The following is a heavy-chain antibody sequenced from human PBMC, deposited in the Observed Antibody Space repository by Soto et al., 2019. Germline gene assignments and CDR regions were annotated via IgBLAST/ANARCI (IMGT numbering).Heavy chain of an antibody. D-gene: IGHD4-17*01. CDR3: ARDWGLGYGGNSGFDY. Sequence: SETLCLTCIVSGGSISSGGYYWSWIRQHSGKGLEWIGYIYYSGSTYYSPSLKSRVTRSVDTSKNQFSLKLSSVTAADTAVYYCARDWGLGYGGNSGFDYWGQGALVTVSS. CDR1: GGSISSGGYY. CDR2: IYYSGST. V-gene: IGHV4-31*03. J-gene: IGHJ4*02.